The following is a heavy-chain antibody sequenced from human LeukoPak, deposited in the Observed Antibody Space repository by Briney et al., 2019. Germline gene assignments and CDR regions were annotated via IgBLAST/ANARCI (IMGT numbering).Heavy chain of an antibody. J-gene: IGHJ4*02. CDR2: INPNSADT. Sequence: ASVKVSCKASGYTFIVYYLHWVRQAPGQGLEWMGWINPNSADTNYAQKFQGRVTMTRDTSISTAYMELSRLRSDDTAVYYCVREIVDYCSGGRCGVWGQGSLVAVSS. D-gene: IGHD2-15*01. CDR1: GYTFIVYY. V-gene: IGHV1-2*02. CDR3: VREIVDYCSGGRCGV.